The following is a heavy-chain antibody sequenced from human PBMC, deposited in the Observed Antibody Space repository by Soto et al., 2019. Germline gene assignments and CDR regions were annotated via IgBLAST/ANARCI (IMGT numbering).Heavy chain of an antibody. CDR2: IIPIFGTA. CDR1: GGTFSSYA. V-gene: IGHV1-69*13. Sequence: ASVKVSCKASGGTFSSYAISWVRQAPGQGLEWMGGIIPIFGTANYAQKFQGRVTITADESTSTAYMELSSLRSEDTAVYYCARDPSYYYDSSGYHISQYYCDYWGQGTLVTVSS. J-gene: IGHJ4*02. D-gene: IGHD3-22*01. CDR3: ARDPSYYYDSSGYHISQYYCDY.